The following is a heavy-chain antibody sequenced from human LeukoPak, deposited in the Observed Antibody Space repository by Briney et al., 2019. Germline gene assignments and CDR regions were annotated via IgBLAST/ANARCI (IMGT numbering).Heavy chain of an antibody. D-gene: IGHD3-9*01. Sequence: GGSLRLSCTASGLSLNSYAISWVRQVPGKGLEWVSASSSSDDGKWYADSVRGRFTISRDTSKNTVYLQMNSLRAEDTAVYYCASSAILTGYYTGHDYWGQGTLVTVSS. CDR2: SSSSDDGK. CDR3: ASSAILTGYYTGHDY. J-gene: IGHJ4*02. V-gene: IGHV3-23*01. CDR1: GLSLNSYA.